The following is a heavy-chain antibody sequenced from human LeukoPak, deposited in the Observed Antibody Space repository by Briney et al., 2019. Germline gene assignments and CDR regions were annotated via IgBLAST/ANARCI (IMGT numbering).Heavy chain of an antibody. D-gene: IGHD1-7*01. J-gene: IGHJ4*02. Sequence: SVKVSCKASGGTFSSYAISWVRRAPGQGLEWMGGIIPIFGTANYAQKFQGRVTITADKSTSTAYMELSSLRSEDTAVYYCASLRQTGGTTDYWGQGTLVTVSS. CDR3: ASLRQTGGTTDY. CDR1: GGTFSSYA. CDR2: IIPIFGTA. V-gene: IGHV1-69*06.